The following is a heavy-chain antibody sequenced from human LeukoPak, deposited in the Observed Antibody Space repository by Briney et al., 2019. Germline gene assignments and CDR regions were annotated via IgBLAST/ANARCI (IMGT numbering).Heavy chain of an antibody. CDR3: AKDLSGSGRLYDY. D-gene: IGHD3-10*01. V-gene: IGHV3-23*01. Sequence: GGSLRLSCAASGCTFSSYAMTWVRQAPGKGLEWVSIIGDSGGSTSYADSVKGRFTISRDNSKSTLYLKMNRLKVEDTAVYYCAKDLSGSGRLYDYWGQGTLVTVSS. CDR1: GCTFSSYA. J-gene: IGHJ4*02. CDR2: IGDSGGST.